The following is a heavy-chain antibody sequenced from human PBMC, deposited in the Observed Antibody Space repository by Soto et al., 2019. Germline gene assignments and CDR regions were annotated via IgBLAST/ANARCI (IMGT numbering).Heavy chain of an antibody. V-gene: IGHV4-59*02. CDR3: GRDMHSGFTHQFEP. J-gene: IGHJ5*02. D-gene: IGHD3-10*01. CDR1: GDSVTTNH. Sequence: SGTLTLSCFVSGDSVTTNHLSWIRQFPGQGLEWIAYTSYDGTTNYDPSVQGRVTISLDTSKNQLYLKLTSMTAEDTAVYYCGRDMHSGFTHQFEPWGQGNLGTVSS. CDR2: TSYDGTT.